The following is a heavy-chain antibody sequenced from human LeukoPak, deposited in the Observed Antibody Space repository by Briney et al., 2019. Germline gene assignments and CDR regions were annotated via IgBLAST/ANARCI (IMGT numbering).Heavy chain of an antibody. CDR1: GFTFSSYG. V-gene: IGHV3-30*18. CDR2: ISYDGSNK. J-gene: IGHJ3*02. CDR3: AKIPPPEDIVVVPAAHDAFDI. Sequence: GGSLRLSCAASGFTFSSYGMHWVRQAPGKGLEWVAVISYDGSNKYYADSVKGRFTTSRDNSKNTLYLQMNSLRAEDTAVYYCAKIPPPEDIVVVPAAHDAFDIWGQGTMVTVSS. D-gene: IGHD2-2*01.